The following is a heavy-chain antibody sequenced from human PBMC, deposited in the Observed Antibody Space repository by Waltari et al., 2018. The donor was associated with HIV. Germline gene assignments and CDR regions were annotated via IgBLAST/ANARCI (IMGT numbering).Heavy chain of an antibody. D-gene: IGHD3-9*01. V-gene: IGHV4-34*02. CDR3: ARGRRPYHNLFTGYTFYFDS. Sequence: VQLQQWGGGLFNSSVTLSLPCAVYGGSFNGFFWTWLRQPPGRGLEWIGEISHSGATAYHPSLGGRATVSLDTTKNQFFVTLKSLTVADTATYFCARGRRPYHNLFTGYTFYFDSWGRGS. J-gene: IGHJ4*02. CDR2: ISHSGAT. CDR1: GGSFNGFF.